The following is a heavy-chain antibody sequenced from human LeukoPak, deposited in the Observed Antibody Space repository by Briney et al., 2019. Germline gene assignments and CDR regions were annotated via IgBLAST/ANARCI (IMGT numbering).Heavy chain of an antibody. CDR2: VSYDGSKK. Sequence: PGRSLRLSCAASGFAFSNYAMHWVSQAPGKGLEWIAVVSYDGSKKYYADSVKGRFTTSRDNSTSRLYLQMSSLRAEDTAIYYCARDQGYCSGGSCRRYNWFDPWGQGTLVTVSS. CDR1: GFAFSNYA. J-gene: IGHJ5*02. CDR3: ARDQGYCSGGSCRRYNWFDP. D-gene: IGHD2-15*01. V-gene: IGHV3-30*04.